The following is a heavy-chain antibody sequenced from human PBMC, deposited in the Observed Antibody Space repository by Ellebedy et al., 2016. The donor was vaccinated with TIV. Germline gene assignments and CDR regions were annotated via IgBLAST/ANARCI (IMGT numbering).Heavy chain of an antibody. V-gene: IGHV3-21*01. CDR1: GFTFSNYD. CDR3: ARDAFSSGAYYFDS. D-gene: IGHD6-6*01. Sequence: GGSLRLSCAASGFTFSNYDMNWVRQAPGRGLEWVSSISSGASYIYYADSVKGRFTISRDNAKNSLFLQMISLRAEDTAVYYCARDAFSSGAYYFDSWGQGTLVTVSS. J-gene: IGHJ4*02. CDR2: ISSGASYI.